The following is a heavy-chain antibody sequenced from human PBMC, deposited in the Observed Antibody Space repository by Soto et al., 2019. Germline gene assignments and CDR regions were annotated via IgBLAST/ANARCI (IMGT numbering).Heavy chain of an antibody. V-gene: IGHV2-5*02. CDR1: GFSLSTSEVG. CDR2: IYWDDYK. Sequence: QITLKESGPTLVKPTQTLTLTCTFSGFSLSTSEVGVGWVRQPPGKALEWVALIYWDDYKRYSPSLKSRLTSTKDNSKNQVVLTMTNLDPVDTATYYCAHSMRPRIFSVWGQGTTVTVSS. D-gene: IGHD3-3*01. CDR3: AHSMRPRIFSV. J-gene: IGHJ6*02.